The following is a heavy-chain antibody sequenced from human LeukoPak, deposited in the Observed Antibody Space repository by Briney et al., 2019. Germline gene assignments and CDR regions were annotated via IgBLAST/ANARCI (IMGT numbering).Heavy chain of an antibody. CDR1: GFTFSDYY. V-gene: IGHV3-11*01. Sequence: GGSLRLSCAASGFTFSDYYMNWIRQAPGKGLEWVSYISSSGNSIYQADSVKGRFTISRDNAKNSLYLQMNSLRAEDTAVYYCASSSIAAPGTFDYWGQGTLVTVSS. CDR3: ASSSIAAPGTFDY. CDR2: ISSSGNSI. D-gene: IGHD6-13*01. J-gene: IGHJ4*02.